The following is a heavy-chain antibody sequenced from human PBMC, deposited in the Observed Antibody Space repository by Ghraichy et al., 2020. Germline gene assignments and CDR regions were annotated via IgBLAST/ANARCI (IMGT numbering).Heavy chain of an antibody. CDR2: IYHSGST. V-gene: IGHV4-4*02. Sequence: SETLSLTCAVSGGSISSSNWWSWVRQPPGKGLEWIGEIYHSGSTNYNPSLKSRVTISVDKSKNQFSLKLSSVTAADTTVYYCASLGIPSGYDYDYWGQGTLVTVSS. CDR3: ASLGIPSGYDYDY. J-gene: IGHJ4*02. CDR1: GGSISSSNW. D-gene: IGHD5-12*01.